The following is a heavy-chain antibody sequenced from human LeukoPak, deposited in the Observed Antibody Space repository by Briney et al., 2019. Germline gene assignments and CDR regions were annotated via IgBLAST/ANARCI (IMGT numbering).Heavy chain of an antibody. CDR3: ARGPGIAPFDY. J-gene: IGHJ4*02. D-gene: IGHD6-13*01. V-gene: IGHV4-59*12. CDR2: IYYSGST. Sequence: SETLSLTCTVSGGSISSYYWSWIRQPPGKGLERIGYIYYSGSTNYNPSLKSRVTISVDTSKNQFSLKLSSVTAADTAVYYCARGPGIAPFDYWGQGTLVTVSS. CDR1: GGSISSYY.